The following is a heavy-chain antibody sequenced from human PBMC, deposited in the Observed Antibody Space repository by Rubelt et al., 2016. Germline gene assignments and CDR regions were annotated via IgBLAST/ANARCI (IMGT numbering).Heavy chain of an antibody. CDR1: GDAITTDH. D-gene: IGHD6-13*01. V-gene: IGHV4-59*01. J-gene: IGHJ4*02. Sequence: QLQLQESGPGLLKPSETLSLTCAVSGDAITTDHWGWIRPPPGKGLEWIGYISYTGITKYRPSPQSQVAISVDTSKNRFSLRLSSVTAADTAVDFCARDSAGFDYWGQGTLVTVSS. CDR2: ISYTGIT. CDR3: ARDSAGFDY.